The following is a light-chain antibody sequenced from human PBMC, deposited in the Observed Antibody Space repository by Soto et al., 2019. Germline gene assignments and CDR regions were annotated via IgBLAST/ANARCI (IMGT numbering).Light chain of an antibody. CDR3: QQRKHWPPLT. CDR1: HNVDIY. J-gene: IGKJ5*01. V-gene: IGKV3-11*01. Sequence: EVVLTQSPATLSLSPGETATLSCRASHNVDIYLAWYHQKPGQAPRLLIYDASNRATGIPARCSGSGSGTDFTLTISSLEPEDSAVYYCQQRKHWPPLTFGQGTRLE. CDR2: DAS.